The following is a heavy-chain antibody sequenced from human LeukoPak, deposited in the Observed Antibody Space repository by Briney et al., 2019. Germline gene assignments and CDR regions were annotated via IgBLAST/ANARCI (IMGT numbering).Heavy chain of an antibody. D-gene: IGHD3/OR15-3a*01. V-gene: IGHV1-2*02. CDR1: GYTFTGYY. J-gene: IGHJ5*02. Sequence: ASVKVSCKASGYTFTGYYMHWVRQAPGQGLEWMGWINPNSGATNYAQKFQGRVTMTRDTSISTAYMELTRLISDDTAVYFCARDNSDFLFDPWGKGTLVTVSS. CDR3: ARDNSDFLFDP. CDR2: INPNSGAT.